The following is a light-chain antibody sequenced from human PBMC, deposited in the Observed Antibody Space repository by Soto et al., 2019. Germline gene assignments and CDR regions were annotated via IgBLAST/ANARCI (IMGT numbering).Light chain of an antibody. CDR3: QHYNSYSEA. V-gene: IGKV1-5*03. Sequence: DIHMTRSPSPLSASVGDRVTITCRANQSISRWLVWYQQKPGKAPQLLIYEASSLEKGVPARFGGSGSGTEFTLTISSMQPDDFATYYCQHYNSYSEAFGQGTKVDIK. CDR1: QSISRW. J-gene: IGKJ1*01. CDR2: EAS.